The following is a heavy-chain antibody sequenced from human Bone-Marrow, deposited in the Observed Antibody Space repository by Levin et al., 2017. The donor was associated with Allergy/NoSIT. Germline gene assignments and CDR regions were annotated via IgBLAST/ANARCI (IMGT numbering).Heavy chain of an antibody. Sequence: ASETLSLTCTVSGGSVSSGSHHWSWIRQPPGRGLEWIGCIHYSGSTKYNPSLKSRVTISVDTSKNQASLKLSSVTAADTAIYYCARDRVIPATGGNYYYYGMDVWGQGTTVTVSS. D-gene: IGHD2-2*01. CDR3: ARDRVIPATGGNYYYYGMDV. CDR2: IHYSGST. V-gene: IGHV4-61*01. CDR1: GGSVSSGSHH. J-gene: IGHJ6*02.